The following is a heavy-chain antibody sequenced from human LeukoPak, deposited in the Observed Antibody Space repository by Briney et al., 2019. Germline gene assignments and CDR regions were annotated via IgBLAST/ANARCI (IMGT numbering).Heavy chain of an antibody. Sequence: GGSLRLSCATSGFTFSDYYMSWIRQAPGKWLEGVSYISSSSTYTKYTDSVKGRFTIFRDNAKNSLFLQMNSLRAEDTAVYYCARAGGGSASYFAYWGQGALVTVSS. V-gene: IGHV3-11*05. CDR3: ARAGGGSASYFAY. D-gene: IGHD6-19*01. J-gene: IGHJ4*02. CDR2: ISSSSTYT. CDR1: GFTFSDYY.